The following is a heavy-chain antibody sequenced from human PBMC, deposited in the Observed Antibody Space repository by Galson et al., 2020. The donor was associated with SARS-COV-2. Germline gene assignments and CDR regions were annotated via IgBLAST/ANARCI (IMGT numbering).Heavy chain of an antibody. V-gene: IGHV4-34*01. D-gene: IGHD6-13*01. CDR1: GGSLSGYY. Sequence: SATLSLTCAVYGGSLSGYYWSWIRQPPGKGLEWIGEINHSGSTNYNPSLKSRVTISVDTSKNQFSLKLRSVTAADTAVYYCARGVIAAAGIGDYYYYGMDVWGQGTTVTVSS. J-gene: IGHJ6*02. CDR3: ARGVIAAAGIGDYYYYGMDV. CDR2: INHSGST.